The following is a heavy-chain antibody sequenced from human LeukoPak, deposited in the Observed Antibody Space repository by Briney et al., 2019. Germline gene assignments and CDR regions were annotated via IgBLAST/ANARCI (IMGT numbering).Heavy chain of an antibody. Sequence: GASVKVSCKASGGIFSSYAISWVRQAPGQGLEWMGRIIPILGIANYAQKFQGRVTITADKSTSTAYMELSSLRSEDTAVYYCARGGGGEHYFDYWGQGTLVTVSS. J-gene: IGHJ4*02. CDR3: ARGGGGEHYFDY. CDR2: IIPILGIA. D-gene: IGHD2-15*01. CDR1: GGIFSSYA. V-gene: IGHV1-69*04.